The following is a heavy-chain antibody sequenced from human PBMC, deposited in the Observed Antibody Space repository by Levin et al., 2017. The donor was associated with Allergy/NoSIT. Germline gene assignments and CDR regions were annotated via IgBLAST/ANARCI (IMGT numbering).Heavy chain of an antibody. CDR3: ATRGYDLAYFDY. V-gene: IGHV4-30-4*01. Sequence: SETLSLTCTVSGGSISSGDYYWSWIRQPPGKGLEWIGYIYYSGSTYYNPSLKSRVTISVDTSKNQFSLKLSSVTAADTAVYYCATRGYDLAYFDYWGQGTLVTVSS. J-gene: IGHJ4*02. CDR1: GGSISSGDYY. CDR2: IYYSGST. D-gene: IGHD5-12*01.